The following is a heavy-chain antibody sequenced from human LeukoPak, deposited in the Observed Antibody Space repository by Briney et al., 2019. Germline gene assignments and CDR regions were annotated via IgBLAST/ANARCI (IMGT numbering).Heavy chain of an antibody. J-gene: IGHJ4*02. D-gene: IGHD1-26*01. CDR2: ISSNGGST. Sequence: GGSLRLSCVVSGFTFSNYAMHWVRQAPGKGLEYVSAISSNGGSTYYANSVKGRFTISRDNSKNTLYLQMGSLRAEDMAVYYCARSTTTGRYFDYWGQGTLVTVSS. V-gene: IGHV3-64*01. CDR1: GFTFSNYA. CDR3: ARSTTTGRYFDY.